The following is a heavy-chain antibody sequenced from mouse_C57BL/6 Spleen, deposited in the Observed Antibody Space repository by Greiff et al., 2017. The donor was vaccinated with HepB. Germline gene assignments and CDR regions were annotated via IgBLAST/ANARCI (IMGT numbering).Heavy chain of an antibody. D-gene: IGHD2-5*01. V-gene: IGHV1-18*01. CDR3: ARAYYSNYVWYFDV. CDR2: INPNNGGT. J-gene: IGHJ1*03. CDR1: GYTFTDYN. Sequence: EVKLQQSGPELVKPGASVKIPCKASGYTFTDYNMDWVKQSHGKSLEWIGDINPNNGGTIYNQKFKGKATLTVDKSSSTAYMELRSLTSEDTAVYYCARAYYSNYVWYFDVWGTGTTVTVSS.